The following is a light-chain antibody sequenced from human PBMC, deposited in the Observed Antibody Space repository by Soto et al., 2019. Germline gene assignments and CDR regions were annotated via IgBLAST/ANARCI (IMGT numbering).Light chain of an antibody. Sequence: QSVLTQPPSASGTPGQRVTISCSGGSSNIGSNTVNWYQHLPGTAPRLLLFSNGDRPSGVPDRFSGSKSGTSASLAITGLQAEDEAVYYCQCFDRTLSSSLFGGGTKLTVL. CDR3: QCFDRTLSSSL. V-gene: IGLV1-44*01. CDR2: SNG. CDR1: SSNIGSNT. J-gene: IGLJ3*02.